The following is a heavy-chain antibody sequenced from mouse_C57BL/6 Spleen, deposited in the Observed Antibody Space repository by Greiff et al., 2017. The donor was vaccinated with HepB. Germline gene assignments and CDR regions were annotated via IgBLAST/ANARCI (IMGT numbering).Heavy chain of an antibody. CDR1: GYTFTDYN. D-gene: IGHD2-10*02. CDR2: INPNNGGT. CDR3: ASQAYGNYGFAY. V-gene: IGHV1-22*01. Sequence: VQLQQSGPELVKPGASVKMSCKASGYTFTDYNMHWVKQSHGKSLEWIGYINPNNGGTSYNQKFKGKATLTVNKSSSTAYMELRSLTSEDSSVYYWASQAYGNYGFAYWGQGARVTVSA. J-gene: IGHJ3*01.